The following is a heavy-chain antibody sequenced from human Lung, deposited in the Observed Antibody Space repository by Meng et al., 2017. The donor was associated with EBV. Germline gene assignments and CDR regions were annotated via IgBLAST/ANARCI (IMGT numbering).Heavy chain of an antibody. D-gene: IGHD1-1*01. CDR1: GDSISSDIW. V-gene: IGHV4-4*02. CDR3: GRDQGRQLINH. CDR2: VYHRGDT. Sequence: QGQPRGAGPGVVKPSGTLSLTCTVSGDSISSDIWWSWVRQPPGKGLEWIGEVYHRGDTNYNPSLRSRVVISVDRSKNQFSLNLSSVTAADTAVYYCGRDQGRQLINHWGQGTLVTVSS. J-gene: IGHJ4*02.